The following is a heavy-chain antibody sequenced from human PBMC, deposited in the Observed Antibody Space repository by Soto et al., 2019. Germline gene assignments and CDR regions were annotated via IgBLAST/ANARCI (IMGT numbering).Heavy chain of an antibody. CDR2: INHSRTT. Sequence: SETLSLTCAVYGGSFIGYYWTWIRQPPGKGLEWIGEINHSRTTNYNPSLKSRVTISVDTSKNQFSLKLSSVTAADTAVYYCARGGSYDILTGYPYKLDFDHWGQGIQVTVSS. J-gene: IGHJ4*02. CDR1: GGSFIGYY. CDR3: ARGGSYDILTGYPYKLDFDH. V-gene: IGHV4-34*01. D-gene: IGHD3-9*01.